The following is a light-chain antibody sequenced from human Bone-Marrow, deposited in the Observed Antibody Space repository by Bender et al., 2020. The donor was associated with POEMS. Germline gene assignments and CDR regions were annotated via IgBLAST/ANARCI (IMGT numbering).Light chain of an antibody. V-gene: IGLV2-8*01. Sequence: QSALTQPPSASGSPGQSVTISCTVTSSDVGGYNYVPWYQQHPGKAPTLMIYEVTKRPSGVPDRFSVSKSGTSASLAITGLQAEDEADYYCCSYAGSYVFGTGTKVTVL. CDR1: SSDVGGYNY. J-gene: IGLJ1*01. CDR2: EVT. CDR3: CSYAGSYV.